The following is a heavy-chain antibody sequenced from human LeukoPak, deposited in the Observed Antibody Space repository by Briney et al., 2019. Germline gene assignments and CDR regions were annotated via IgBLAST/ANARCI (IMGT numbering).Heavy chain of an antibody. V-gene: IGHV3-74*01. J-gene: IGHJ3*02. D-gene: IGHD3-3*01. CDR2: INGDGSST. CDR3: ARGIFSYDAFDI. Sequence: GGSLRLSCAASGFTFSSYWMHWVRQAPGKGLVWVSRINGDGSSTRDADSVKGRFTISRDNAKNTLYLQMNSLRAEDTAVYYCARGIFSYDAFDIWGPGTMVTVSS. CDR1: GFTFSSYW.